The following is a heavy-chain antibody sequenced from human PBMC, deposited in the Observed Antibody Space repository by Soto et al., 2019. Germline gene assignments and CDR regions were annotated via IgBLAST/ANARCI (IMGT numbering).Heavy chain of an antibody. CDR2: IIPILGIA. D-gene: IGHD5-12*01. V-gene: IGHV1-69*02. Sequence: QVQLVQSGAEVKKPGSSVKVSCKASGGTFSSYTISWVRQAPGQGLEWMGRIIPILGIANYAQKFQGRVTITADKSTSTAYMELSSLRSEDTAVYYCARAKSGYGAFDIWGQGTMVTVSS. CDR3: ARAKSGYGAFDI. J-gene: IGHJ3*02. CDR1: GGTFSSYT.